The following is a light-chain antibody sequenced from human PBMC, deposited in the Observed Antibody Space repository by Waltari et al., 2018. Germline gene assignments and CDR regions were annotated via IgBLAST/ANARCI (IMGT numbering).Light chain of an antibody. CDR3: TSYTSSSTYV. J-gene: IGLJ1*01. CDR2: DVN. Sequence: QSALTQPASVSGSPGQPITISCTGTSSDVGGYNYVSWYQHHPGKAPKLMIYDVNKRPSGVSDRFSGSKSGNTASLTISGLQTEDEADYYCTSYTSSSTYVFGIGTKVTVL. V-gene: IGLV2-14*03. CDR1: SSDVGGYNY.